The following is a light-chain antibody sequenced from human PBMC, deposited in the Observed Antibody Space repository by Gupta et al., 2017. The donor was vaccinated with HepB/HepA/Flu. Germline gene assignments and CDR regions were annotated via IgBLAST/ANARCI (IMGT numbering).Light chain of an antibody. Sequence: EIVMTQSPATLSVSPGERATLSCRASQSVSSNLAWYQQKPGQAPRLLIYGASTRATGIPARFSGSGSGTEFTLTISSLQSEEFAVYYCQQNNNGPYTFGQGTKLEIK. CDR2: GAS. CDR1: QSVSSN. CDR3: QQNNNGPYT. J-gene: IGKJ2*01. V-gene: IGKV3-15*01.